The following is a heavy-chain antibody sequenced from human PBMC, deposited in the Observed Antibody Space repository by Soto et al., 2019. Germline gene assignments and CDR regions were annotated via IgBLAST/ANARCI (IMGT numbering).Heavy chain of an antibody. D-gene: IGHD4-17*01. CDR2: IWYDGSNK. J-gene: IGHJ6*03. CDR3: ATVGFDYDVYYYYYMDV. V-gene: IGHV3-33*01. Sequence: QVQLVESGGGVVQPGRSLRLSCAASGFTFSSYGMHWVRQAPGKGLEWVAVIWYDGSNKYYADSVKGRFTISRDNSKNTLYLQMNSLRAEDTAVYYCATVGFDYDVYYYYYMDVWGKGTTVTVSS. CDR1: GFTFSSYG.